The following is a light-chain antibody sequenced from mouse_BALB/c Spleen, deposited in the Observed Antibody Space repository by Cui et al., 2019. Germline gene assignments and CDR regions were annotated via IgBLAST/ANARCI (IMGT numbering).Light chain of an antibody. Sequence: QIVLTQSPAIMSASPGEKVTIPCSASSSVSYMHWFQQKPGTSPKLWIYSTSNLASGVPARFSGSGSGTSYSLTISRMEAEDAATYYCQQRSSYPFTFGSGTKLEIK. V-gene: IGKV4-57*01. CDR1: SSVSY. CDR3: QQRSSYPFT. CDR2: STS. J-gene: IGKJ4*01.